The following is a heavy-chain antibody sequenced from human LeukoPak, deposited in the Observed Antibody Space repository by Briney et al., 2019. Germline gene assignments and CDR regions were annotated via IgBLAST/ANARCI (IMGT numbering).Heavy chain of an antibody. V-gene: IGHV3-23*01. CDR2: IRGSGGST. J-gene: IGHJ3*02. D-gene: IGHD3-10*01. CDR3: AKDQVTMVRGVSPDVAFDI. Sequence: GGSLRLSCAASGFTFSSYGMSWVRQAPGKGLEWVSAIRGSGGSTYYADSVKGRFTISRDNSKNTLYLQMNSLRAEDTAVYYCAKDQVTMVRGVSPDVAFDIWGQGTMVTVSS. CDR1: GFTFSSYG.